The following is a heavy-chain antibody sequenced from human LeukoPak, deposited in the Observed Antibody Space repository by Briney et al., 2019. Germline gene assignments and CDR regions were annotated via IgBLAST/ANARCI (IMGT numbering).Heavy chain of an antibody. J-gene: IGHJ4*02. CDR2: IYNSGST. D-gene: IGHD1-7*01. V-gene: IGHV4-31*03. CDR3: ARYTPTGTTGDS. Sequence: SETLSLTCTVSGSSISSGGYYWSWIRQHPGKGLEWIGYIYNSGSTYYNPSLKSRVTISVDTSKNQFSLKLTSVTAADTAVYYCARYTPTGTTGDSWGQGTLVTVSS. CDR1: GSSISSGGYY.